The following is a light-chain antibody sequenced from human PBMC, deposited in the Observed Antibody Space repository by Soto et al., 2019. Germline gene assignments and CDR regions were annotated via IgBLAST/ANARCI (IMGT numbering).Light chain of an antibody. CDR3: QQYGSLPYT. CDR2: DAS. V-gene: IGKV3-20*01. CDR1: QSVSNNF. Sequence: DIVLTQAPGTLSLSPGERATLSCRASQSVSNNFLAWYQQKPGQAPRLLISDASSMATGIPDRFSGSGSGADFTLTISRLEPEDFAVYYCQQYGSLPYTFGQGAKLDIK. J-gene: IGKJ2*01.